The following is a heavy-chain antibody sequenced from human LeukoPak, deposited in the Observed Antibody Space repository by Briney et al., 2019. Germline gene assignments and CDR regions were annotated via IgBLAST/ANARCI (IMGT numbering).Heavy chain of an antibody. D-gene: IGHD6-6*01. CDR2: IWYDGSNK. V-gene: IGHV3-33*01. CDR1: GFTFSSYG. Sequence: GGSLRLSCAASGFTFSSYGMHWVRQAPGKGLEWVAVIWYDGSNKYYADSVKGRFTISRHNSKNTLYLQMNSLRAEDTAVYYCARDNGIAAPFDYWGQGTLVTVSS. CDR3: ARDNGIAAPFDY. J-gene: IGHJ4*02.